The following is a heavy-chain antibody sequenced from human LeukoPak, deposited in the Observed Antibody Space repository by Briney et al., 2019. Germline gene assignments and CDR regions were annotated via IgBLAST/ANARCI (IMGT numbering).Heavy chain of an antibody. D-gene: IGHD2-2*01. CDR3: ARDNGGPYCSSTSCPHAH. CDR1: GYSFSAYY. J-gene: IGHJ4*02. V-gene: IGHV1-2*02. Sequence: GASVKVSCKASGYSFSAYYIHWVRQAPGQGLEWMGWINPNSGDTDSAQKLQGRVTMTTDTSTSTAYMELRSLRSDDTAVYYCARDNGGPYCSSTSCPHAHWGQGTLVTVSS. CDR2: INPNSGDT.